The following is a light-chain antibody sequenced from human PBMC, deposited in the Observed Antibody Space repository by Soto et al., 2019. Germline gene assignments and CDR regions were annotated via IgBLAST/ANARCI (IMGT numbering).Light chain of an antibody. CDR3: QQYGSFRS. CDR1: QSVGSW. CDR2: KAS. V-gene: IGKV1-5*03. J-gene: IGKJ1*01. Sequence: DIQMTQSPSTLSASVGDRVTITCRASQSVGSWLAWHQQKPGKAPKLLIYKASSLESGVPSRFSASGSGTEFTLTISSLQPDDFATYYCQQYGSFRSFGPGTKVDIK.